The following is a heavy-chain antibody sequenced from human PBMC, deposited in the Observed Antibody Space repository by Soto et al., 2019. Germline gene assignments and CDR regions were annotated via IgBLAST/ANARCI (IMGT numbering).Heavy chain of an antibody. V-gene: IGHV1-18*01. Sequence: ASVKVSCKASGYTFTSYGISWVRQAPGQGLEGVGWISAHNGDTRYAQNLQGRITMTTDTFTNTAYMELTSLTSDDTAVYYCARDWSRYYDSSGLMWFYWGQGTLVTVSS. CDR1: GYTFTSYG. CDR3: ARDWSRYYDSSGLMWFY. CDR2: ISAHNGDT. D-gene: IGHD3-22*01. J-gene: IGHJ4*02.